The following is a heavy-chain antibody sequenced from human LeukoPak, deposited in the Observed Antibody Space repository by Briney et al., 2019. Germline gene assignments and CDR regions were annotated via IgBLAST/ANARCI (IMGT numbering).Heavy chain of an antibody. CDR1: GFTFSRHW. CDR2: SNADVSIT. Sequence: PGGSLRLSCAASGFTFSRHWMHWVRQSPGKGLVWVSRSNADVSITGYADSVKGRFTISRDNAKNTLYLQMNSLRVEDTAVYYCARGSSVTGDYTMDVWGQGTTVTVSS. V-gene: IGHV3-74*01. D-gene: IGHD6-6*01. CDR3: ARGSSVTGDYTMDV. J-gene: IGHJ6*02.